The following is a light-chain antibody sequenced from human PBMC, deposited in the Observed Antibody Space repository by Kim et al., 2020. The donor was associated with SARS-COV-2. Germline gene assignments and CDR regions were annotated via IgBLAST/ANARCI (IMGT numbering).Light chain of an antibody. CDR2: DIS. J-gene: IGKJ2*03. CDR1: QDISKY. V-gene: IGKV1-33*01. Sequence: DIQMTQSPSSLSASVGDRFTITCQASQDISKYLNWYQQKPGKAPKLLIYDISNLERGVPSRFSGSGSETHFTFTINSLQPEDIATYYCQHYASIPYSFGQGTTLEI. CDR3: QHYASIPYS.